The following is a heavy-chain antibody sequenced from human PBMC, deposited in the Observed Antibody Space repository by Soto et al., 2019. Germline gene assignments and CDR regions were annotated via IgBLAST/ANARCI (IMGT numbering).Heavy chain of an antibody. Sequence: PSETLSLTCTVSGGSISSFYWSGIRQPPGKGLEWIGYIFYSGSTSYNPSLKSRVTISLDTPKNQFSLRLSSVTAADTAVYYCARHPLRGYTYGLQYWGQGAMVTPPQ. CDR1: GGSISSFY. CDR2: IFYSGST. CDR3: ARHPLRGYTYGLQY. J-gene: IGHJ4*02. D-gene: IGHD5-18*01. V-gene: IGHV4-59*01.